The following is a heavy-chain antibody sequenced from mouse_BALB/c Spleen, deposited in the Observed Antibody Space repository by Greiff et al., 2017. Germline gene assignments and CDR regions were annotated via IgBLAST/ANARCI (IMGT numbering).Heavy chain of an antibody. V-gene: IGHV3-8*02. CDR2: ISYSGST. Sequence: QLKESGPSLVKPSQTLSLTCSVTGDSITSGYWNWIRKFPGNKLEYMGYISYSGSTYYNPSLKSRISITRDTSKNQYYLQLNSVTTEDTATYYCARRIYYDYDWYFDVWGAGTTVTVSS. D-gene: IGHD2-4*01. J-gene: IGHJ1*01. CDR1: GDSITSGY. CDR3: ARRIYYDYDWYFDV.